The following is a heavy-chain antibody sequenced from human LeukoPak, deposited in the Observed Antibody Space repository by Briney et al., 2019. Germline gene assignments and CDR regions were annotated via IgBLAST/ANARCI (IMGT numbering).Heavy chain of an antibody. V-gene: IGHV1-69*13. J-gene: IGHJ6*03. D-gene: IGHD3-22*01. Sequence: ASVKVSCKASVGTFSSYTISWVRQAPGQGLEWMGGIIPIFGTANYAQKFQGRVTITADESTSTAYMELSSLRSEDTAVYYCARVRDSSGYENDLYYYYYMDVWGKGTTVTVSS. CDR2: IIPIFGTA. CDR3: ARVRDSSGYENDLYYYYYMDV. CDR1: VGTFSSYT.